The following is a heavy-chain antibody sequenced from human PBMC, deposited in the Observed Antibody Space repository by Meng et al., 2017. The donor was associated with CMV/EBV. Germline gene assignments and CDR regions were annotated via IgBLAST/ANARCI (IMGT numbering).Heavy chain of an antibody. D-gene: IGHD2-2*01. CDR3: ARGGYCSSTSCYDEYFQH. V-gene: IGHV4-34*01. CDR1: GGSFSGYY. CDR2: INHSGST. J-gene: IGHJ1*01. Sequence: SETLSLTCAVYGGSFSGYYWSWIRQPPGKGLEWIGEINHSGSTNYNPSLKSRVTISVDTSKNQFSLKLSSVTAADTAVYYCARGGYCSSTSCYDEYFQHWGRGTLVTVSS.